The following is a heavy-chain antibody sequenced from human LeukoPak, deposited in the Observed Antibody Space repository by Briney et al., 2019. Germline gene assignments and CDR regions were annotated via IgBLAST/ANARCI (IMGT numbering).Heavy chain of an antibody. CDR3: ARVRAVAGSSVAGPTSYYFDN. J-gene: IGHJ4*02. CDR2: INWNGGST. Sequence: RPGGSLRLSCAASGFTFDDYDMSWVRQAPGKGLEWVSGINWNGGSTGYADSAKGRFTISRDNAKYSLHLQMNSLRAEDTALFYCARVRAVAGSSVAGPTSYYFDNWGQGTLVTVSS. D-gene: IGHD6-19*01. CDR1: GFTFDDYD. V-gene: IGHV3-20*04.